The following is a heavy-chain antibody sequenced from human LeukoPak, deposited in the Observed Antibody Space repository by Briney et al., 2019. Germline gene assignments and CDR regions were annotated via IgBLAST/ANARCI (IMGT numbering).Heavy chain of an antibody. CDR2: IYYSGST. CDR3: ARHPRREPIYAFDI. D-gene: IGHD1-26*01. J-gene: IGHJ3*02. V-gene: IGHV4-39*01. Sequence: SETLSLTCTVSGGSISSSSYYWGWIRQPPGKGLEWIGSIYYSGSTYYNPSLKSRVTISVDTSKNQFSLKLSSVTAADTAVYYCARHPRREPIYAFDIWGQGTMVTVSS. CDR1: GGSISSSSYY.